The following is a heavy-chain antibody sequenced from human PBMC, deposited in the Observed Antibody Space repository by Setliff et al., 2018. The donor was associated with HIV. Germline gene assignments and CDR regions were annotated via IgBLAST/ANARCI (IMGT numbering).Heavy chain of an antibody. Sequence: GGSLRLSCAVSGFTFITSTMNWVRQAPGKGLEWVASISSSGSYIHYADSVKGRFTISRDNAKNSQYLLMTGLRAEDTAVYYCAAVFTGETGRSLEYWGQGTPGAVSS. V-gene: IGHV3-21*01. CDR3: AAVFTGETGRSLEY. D-gene: IGHD3-9*01. CDR2: ISSSGSYI. J-gene: IGHJ4*02. CDR1: GFTFITST.